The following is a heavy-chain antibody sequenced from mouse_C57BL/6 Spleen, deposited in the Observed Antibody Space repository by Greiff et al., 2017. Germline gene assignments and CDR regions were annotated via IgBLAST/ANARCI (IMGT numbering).Heavy chain of an antibody. J-gene: IGHJ4*01. V-gene: IGHV5-17*01. CDR3: ARPNWDGAMDY. D-gene: IGHD4-1*01. CDR2: ISSGSSTI. Sequence: EVQRVESGGGLVKPGGSLKLSCAASGFTFSDYGMHWVRQAPEKGLEWVAYISSGSSTIYSADTVKGRFTISRDNAKNTLFLQMTSLRSEDTAMYYCARPNWDGAMDYWGQGTSVTVSS. CDR1: GFTFSDYG.